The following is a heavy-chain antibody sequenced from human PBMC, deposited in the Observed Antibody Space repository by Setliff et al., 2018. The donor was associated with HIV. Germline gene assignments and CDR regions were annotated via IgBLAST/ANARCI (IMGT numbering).Heavy chain of an antibody. D-gene: IGHD1-26*01. Sequence: SETLSLTCTVSGASISSSSYFWGWIRQPPGKGLEWIGSIYYSGSTYYNPSLKSRVTISVDTSKNQFSRKLSSVTAADTAVYYCARHYNVNYYVRKDFDYWGQGTLVTVSS. CDR3: ARHYNVNYYVRKDFDY. CDR1: GASISSSSYF. CDR2: IYYSGST. J-gene: IGHJ4*02. V-gene: IGHV4-39*01.